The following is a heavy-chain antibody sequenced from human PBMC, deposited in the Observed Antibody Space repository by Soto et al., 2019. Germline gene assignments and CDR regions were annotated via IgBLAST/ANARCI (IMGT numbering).Heavy chain of an antibody. Sequence: ASVKVSCKASGYTFTSYAMHWVRQAPGQRLEWMGWINAGNGNTKYSQRFQGRVTITRDTSASTAYMELSSLRSEDTAVYYCASWDSGSYGYFDYWGQGTLVTIST. CDR2: INAGNGNT. CDR1: GYTFTSYA. V-gene: IGHV1-3*01. J-gene: IGHJ4*02. D-gene: IGHD1-26*01. CDR3: ASWDSGSYGYFDY.